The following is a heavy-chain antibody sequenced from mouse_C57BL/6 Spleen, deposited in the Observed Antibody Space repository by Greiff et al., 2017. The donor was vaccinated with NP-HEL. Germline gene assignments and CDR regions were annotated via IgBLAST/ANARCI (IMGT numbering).Heavy chain of an antibody. CDR3: ARSGYGSPWFAY. D-gene: IGHD1-1*01. Sequence: QVQLQQSGAELVKPGASVKLSCKASGYTFTSYWMHWVKQRPGQGLEWIGMIHPNSGSTSYNEKFKSKATLTVDKSSSTAYMQLSSLTSEDSAVYYCARSGYGSPWFAYWGQGTLVTVSA. J-gene: IGHJ3*01. V-gene: IGHV1-64*01. CDR2: IHPNSGST. CDR1: GYTFTSYW.